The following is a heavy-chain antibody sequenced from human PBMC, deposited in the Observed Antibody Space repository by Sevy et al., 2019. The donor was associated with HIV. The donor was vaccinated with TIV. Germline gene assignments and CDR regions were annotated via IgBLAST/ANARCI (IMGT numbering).Heavy chain of an antibody. Sequence: ASVKVSCKASGYTFIDYYIHWVRQAPGQALEWMGRINPNGGATNYAQKFQDRVTMTRDTSISTSYMELRRLRSDDTAVYYCAREDYYDASGGWVDPWGQGTLVTVSS. CDR1: GYTFIDYY. V-gene: IGHV1-2*06. D-gene: IGHD3-22*01. J-gene: IGHJ5*02. CDR3: AREDYYDASGGWVDP. CDR2: INPNGGAT.